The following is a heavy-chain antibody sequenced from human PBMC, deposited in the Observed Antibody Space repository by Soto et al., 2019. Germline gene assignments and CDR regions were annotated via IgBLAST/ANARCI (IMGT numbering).Heavy chain of an antibody. J-gene: IGHJ4*02. CDR2: ISGGGDNT. V-gene: IGHV3-23*01. CDR3: AKERLARGFDY. CDR1: GFTFSNYA. Sequence: EVQLLDSGGGLVQPGGSLRLSCEASGFTFSNYAMNWVRQAPGKGLEWVLGISGGGDNTYYADSVKGRFTISRDNSKNTVFLQMNSLRAEDTAVYYSAKERLARGFDYLDQGTLVTVSS.